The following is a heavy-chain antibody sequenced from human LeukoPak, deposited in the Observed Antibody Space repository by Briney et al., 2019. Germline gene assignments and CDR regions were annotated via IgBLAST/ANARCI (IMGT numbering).Heavy chain of an antibody. Sequence: ASVRVSCKGSGNTFSGSYVHWVRQAPDQGLEWMGWIDPNSAGTNTNYAQKFQDRVTFTRDASVSAAYMELSRLTTDDTAVYYCARQHWPDKFVDFWGQGTLVSVS. J-gene: IGHJ4*02. V-gene: IGHV1-2*02. D-gene: IGHD1-1*01. CDR2: IDPNSAGTNT. CDR3: ARQHWPDKFVDF. CDR1: GNTFSGSY.